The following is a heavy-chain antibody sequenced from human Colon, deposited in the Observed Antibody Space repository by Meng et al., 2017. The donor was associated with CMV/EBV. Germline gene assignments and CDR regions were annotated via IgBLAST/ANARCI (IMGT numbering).Heavy chain of an antibody. Sequence: ASVKFSCKTSGYYFNNYDINWVRRATGQGLEWVGWMNPKSGQSGYAGKFQGRVTITTDTSTTTAFLELSDLRSDDTAVYYCTRHLRGNSFDYWGQGSLVTVSS. CDR2: MNPKSGQS. CDR3: TRHLRGNSFDY. V-gene: IGHV1-8*03. CDR1: GYYFNNYD. J-gene: IGHJ4*02. D-gene: IGHD1-26*01.